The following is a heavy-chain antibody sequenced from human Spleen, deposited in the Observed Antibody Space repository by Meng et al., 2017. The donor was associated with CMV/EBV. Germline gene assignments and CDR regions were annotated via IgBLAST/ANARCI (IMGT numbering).Heavy chain of an antibody. V-gene: IGHV3-48*04. D-gene: IGHD4-11*01. Sequence: GESLKISCAASGFTFSSYGMHWVRQAPGKGLEWVSHISPSGSTRYYADSVKGRFTISRDNAENSVYLQMNSLRAEDTAVYYCARGAYTVTSFAEGRFDPWGQGILVTVSS. CDR2: ISPSGSTR. J-gene: IGHJ5*02. CDR1: GFTFSSYG. CDR3: ARGAYTVTSFAEGRFDP.